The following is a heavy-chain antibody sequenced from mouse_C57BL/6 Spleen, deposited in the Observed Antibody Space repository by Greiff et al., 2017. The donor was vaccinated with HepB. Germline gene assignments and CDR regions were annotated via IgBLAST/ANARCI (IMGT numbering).Heavy chain of an antibody. D-gene: IGHD1-1*01. CDR3: APTTVVEYFDV. CDR2: IDPDDSET. V-gene: IGHV14-2*01. CDR1: GFTFTDYF. Sequence: VQLKQSGAELVKPGASVKFSCTASGFTFTDYFMHWVTQRTEQGLEWIGSIDPDDSETIYAPKFQGKATMTEDTSSNTAYLQLSSLTSEDTAVYYCAPTTVVEYFDVWGTGTTVTVSS. J-gene: IGHJ1*03.